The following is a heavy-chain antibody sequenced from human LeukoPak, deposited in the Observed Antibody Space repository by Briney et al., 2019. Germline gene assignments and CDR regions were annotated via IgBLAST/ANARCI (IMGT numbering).Heavy chain of an antibody. CDR2: IRPIFGTV. J-gene: IGHJ2*01. D-gene: IGHD3-3*01. CDR3: ARGTIFGVIIGYFDL. CDR1: GGTFSSYA. V-gene: IGHV1-69*05. Sequence: ASVKVSCKASGGTFSSYAISWVRQAPGQGLEWMGGIRPIFGTVNYAQKFQGRVTITTDESTSTAYMELSSLKSEDTAVYYCARGTIFGVIIGYFDLWGRGTLVTVSS.